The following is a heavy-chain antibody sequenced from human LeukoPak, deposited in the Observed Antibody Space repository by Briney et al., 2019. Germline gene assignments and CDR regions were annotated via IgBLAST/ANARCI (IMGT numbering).Heavy chain of an antibody. V-gene: IGHV4-34*01. CDR1: GGSFSGYY. Sequence: SETLSLTCAVYGGSFSGYYWSWIRQPPGKGLEWIGYIYYSGSTYYNPSLKSRVTISVDTSKNQFSLKLSSVTAADTAVYYCARGDGGYPFDYWGQGTLVTVSS. CDR2: IYYSGST. CDR3: ARGDGGYPFDY. J-gene: IGHJ4*02. D-gene: IGHD4-17*01.